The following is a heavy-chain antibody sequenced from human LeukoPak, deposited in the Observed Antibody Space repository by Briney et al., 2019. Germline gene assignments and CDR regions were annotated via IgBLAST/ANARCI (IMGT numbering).Heavy chain of an antibody. CDR1: GYTFTGYY. D-gene: IGHD4-17*01. CDR2: IYANSGGT. Sequence: ASVRVSCKASGYTFTGYYIHWVRQAPGQGLEWMGWIYANSGGTSYAQKIQGRVTMTRDTSINTAYVELTSLRSEDTAVYYCARTFSDYGDYVHAFDIWGQGTMVTVSS. CDR3: ARTFSDYGDYVHAFDI. J-gene: IGHJ3*02. V-gene: IGHV1-2*02.